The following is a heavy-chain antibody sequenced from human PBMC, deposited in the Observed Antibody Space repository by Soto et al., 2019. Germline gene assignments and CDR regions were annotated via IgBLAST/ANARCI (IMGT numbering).Heavy chain of an antibody. Sequence: TSETLSLTCSVSGGSITSYYWSWIRQPPGKGLEWIGYIFYSGSTNYNPSLKSRVTISVDTSKNQFSLKLSSVTAADTAVYYCARQATHDYYESSGDDAFDIWGQGTMVTVSS. CDR1: GGSITSYY. CDR2: IFYSGST. D-gene: IGHD3-22*01. CDR3: ARQATHDYYESSGDDAFDI. J-gene: IGHJ3*02. V-gene: IGHV4-59*01.